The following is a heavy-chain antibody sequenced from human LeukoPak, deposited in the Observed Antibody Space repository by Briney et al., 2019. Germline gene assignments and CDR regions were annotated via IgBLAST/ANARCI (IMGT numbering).Heavy chain of an antibody. CDR1: GFTFSSYG. CDR3: ARDLLSHDYGDYVGLFDY. CDR2: ISYDGSNK. Sequence: GGSLRLSCAASGFTFSSYGMHWVRQAPGKGLEWVAVISYDGSNKYYADSVKGRFTISRDNSKNTLYLQMNSLRAEDTAVYYCARDLLSHDYGDYVGLFDYWGQGTLVTVSS. V-gene: IGHV3-30*03. J-gene: IGHJ4*02. D-gene: IGHD4-17*01.